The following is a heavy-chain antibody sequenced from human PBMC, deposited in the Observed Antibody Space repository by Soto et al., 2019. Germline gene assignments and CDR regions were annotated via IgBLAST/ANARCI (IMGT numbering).Heavy chain of an antibody. CDR1: GFNFRIYA. D-gene: IGHD1-26*01. CDR2: MIGDGTSW. CDR3: AKDLRPDGRYDLDY. J-gene: IGHJ4*02. V-gene: IGHV3-23*01. Sequence: GGSLRLSCTASGFNFRIYAMNWVRQAPGKGLEWVSVMIGDGTSWDYADSVRGRFTISRDNSKNTLYLQMNSLRAEDTAVYYCAKDLRPDGRYDLDYWGQGTLVTVSS.